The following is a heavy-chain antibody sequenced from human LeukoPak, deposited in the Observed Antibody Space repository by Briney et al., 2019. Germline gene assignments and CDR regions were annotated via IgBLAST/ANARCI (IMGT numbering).Heavy chain of an antibody. CDR3: ARKTTAGPTKAAFDI. J-gene: IGHJ3*02. V-gene: IGHV4-28*05. D-gene: IGHD2-21*02. CDR1: GYSISTSNY. CDR2: IYYSGGI. Sequence: SETLSLTCSVSGYSISTSNYWAWIRQPPGRGLEWIGHIYYSGGIYYNPSLKSRVTMSVDTSRNQFSLKLSSVTAVDTAVYYCARKTTAGPTKAAFDIWGQGTTVTVSS.